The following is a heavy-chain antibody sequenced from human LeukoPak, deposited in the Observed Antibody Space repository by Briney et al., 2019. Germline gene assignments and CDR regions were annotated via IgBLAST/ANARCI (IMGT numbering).Heavy chain of an antibody. J-gene: IGHJ4*02. CDR2: IRFDGRIE. Sequence: GGSLRLSSAASGFSFSDYGMHWVRQAPGKGLEWVSFIRFDGRIEYYAKSVKGRFTISRVNSMNTLFLQMNSLGPEDTALYYCAKVYSGGRSLDQWGQGILVTVSS. CDR3: AKVYSGGRSLDQ. V-gene: IGHV3-30*02. D-gene: IGHD6-19*01. CDR1: GFSFSDYG.